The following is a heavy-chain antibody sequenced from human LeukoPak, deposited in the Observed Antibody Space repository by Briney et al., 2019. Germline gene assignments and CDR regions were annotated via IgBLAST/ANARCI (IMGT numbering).Heavy chain of an antibody. CDR2: IYPGDSDT. J-gene: IGHJ4*02. CDR3: ATSYSSGWSFLDY. D-gene: IGHD6-19*01. CDR1: GYSFTSYW. Sequence: GESLQISCKGSGYSFTSYWISWVRQMPGKGLEWMGIIYPGDSDTRYSPSFQGQVTISADKSISTAYLQWSSLKASDTAMYYCATSYSSGWSFLDYWGQGTLVTVSS. V-gene: IGHV5-51*01.